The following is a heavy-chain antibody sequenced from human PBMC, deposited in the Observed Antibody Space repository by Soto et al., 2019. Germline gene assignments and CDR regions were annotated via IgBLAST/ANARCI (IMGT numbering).Heavy chain of an antibody. D-gene: IGHD3-3*01. CDR2: IWADGSTK. CDR3: ATDQGWSPFDY. V-gene: IGHV3-33*01. Sequence: QVQLVASGGGVVQPGRSLRLSCAASGFTFTSYGMHWVRQAQGKGLEWVAVIWADGSTKKYADSVKGRLTISRDNYKNTQYLQMNSLRVEDTAVYYCATDQGWSPFDYGGQGTLVTVSS. J-gene: IGHJ4*02. CDR1: GFTFTSYG.